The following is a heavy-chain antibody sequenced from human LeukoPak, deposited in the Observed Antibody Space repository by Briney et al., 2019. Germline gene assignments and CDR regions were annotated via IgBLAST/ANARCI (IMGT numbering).Heavy chain of an antibody. Sequence: PSETLSLTCTVSGGSISITSYYWGWIRQPPGKGLEWIGSIYHSGSTYYNPSLKSRVTISVDTSKNQFSLKLSSVTAADTAVYYCARRPVPATADTKRRGFDYWGQGTLVTVSS. CDR1: GGSISITSYY. CDR3: ARRPVPATADTKRRGFDY. CDR2: IYHSGST. D-gene: IGHD2-2*01. V-gene: IGHV4-39*07. J-gene: IGHJ4*02.